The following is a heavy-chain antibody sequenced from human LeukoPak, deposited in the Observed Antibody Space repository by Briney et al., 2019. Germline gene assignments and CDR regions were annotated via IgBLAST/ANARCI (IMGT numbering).Heavy chain of an antibody. J-gene: IGHJ4*02. CDR1: GFTLGDYA. Sequence: GGSLRLSCTGSGFTLGDYALSWVRQAPGKGLEWIGSIRSDAYGGSTQYAASVTGRFTISRDDSDNIVYLQMNGLQTDDTAVYYCTRDEKQSYFDTTAYWTLFDYWGQGTLVTVSS. V-gene: IGHV3-49*04. CDR2: IRSDAYGGST. CDR3: TRDEKQSYFDTTAYWTLFDY. D-gene: IGHD3-22*01.